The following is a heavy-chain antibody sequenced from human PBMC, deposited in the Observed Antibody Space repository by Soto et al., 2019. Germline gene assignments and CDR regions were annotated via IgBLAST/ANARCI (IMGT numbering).Heavy chain of an antibody. CDR3: ARGHYYDSSGYYYGAPSYFDY. V-gene: IGHV3-48*03. J-gene: IGHJ4*02. CDR1: GFTFSSYE. D-gene: IGHD3-22*01. Sequence: EVQLVESGGGLVQPGGSLRLSCAASGFTFSSYEVNWVRQAPGKGLEWVSYISSSGSTIYYADSVKGRFTISRDNAKNSLYLQMNSLRAEDTAVYYCARGHYYDSSGYYYGAPSYFDYWGQGTLVTVSS. CDR2: ISSSGSTI.